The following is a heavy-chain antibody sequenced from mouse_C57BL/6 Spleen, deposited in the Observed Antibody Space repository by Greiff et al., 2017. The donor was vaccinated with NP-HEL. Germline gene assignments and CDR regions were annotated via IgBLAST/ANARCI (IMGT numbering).Heavy chain of an antibody. J-gene: IGHJ2*01. V-gene: IGHV1-62-2*01. D-gene: IGHD2-3*01. Sequence: VKLVESGAELVKPGASVKLSCKASGYTFTEYTIHWVKQRSGQGLEWIGWFYPGSGSIKYNEKFKDKATLTADKSSSTVYMELSRLTSEDSAVYFCARHERVYDGYPYYFDYWGQGTTLTVSS. CDR2: FYPGSGSI. CDR1: GYTFTEYT. CDR3: ARHERVYDGYPYYFDY.